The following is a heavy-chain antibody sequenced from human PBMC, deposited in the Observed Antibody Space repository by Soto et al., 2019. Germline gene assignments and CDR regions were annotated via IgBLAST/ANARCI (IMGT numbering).Heavy chain of an antibody. J-gene: IGHJ6*02. Sequence: QLQLQESGSGLVKPSQTLSLTCAVSGGSISIGGYSWSWIRQPPGKGLEWIGYIYHSGSTYYNPSLKSRVTISVDRSKNQFSLKLSSVTAADTAVYYCAREGSSSGYYYYGMDVWGQGTTVTVSS. CDR2: IYHSGST. D-gene: IGHD6-6*01. CDR1: GGSISIGGYS. CDR3: AREGSSSGYYYYGMDV. V-gene: IGHV4-30-2*01.